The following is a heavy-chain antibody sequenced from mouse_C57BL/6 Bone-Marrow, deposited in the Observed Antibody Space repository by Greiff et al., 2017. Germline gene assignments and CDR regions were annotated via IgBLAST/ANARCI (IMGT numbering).Heavy chain of an antibody. CDR3: TGYYGTWFAY. Sequence: QVQLQQSGAELVRPGASVTLSCKASGYTFTDYEMHWVKQTPVHGLEWIGAIDPENGGTAYNQKFKGKAILTADKSSSTAYMELRSLTSEDSAVYYCTGYYGTWFAYWGQGTLVTVSA. D-gene: IGHD1-2*01. V-gene: IGHV1-15*01. CDR2: IDPENGGT. J-gene: IGHJ3*01. CDR1: GYTFTDYE.